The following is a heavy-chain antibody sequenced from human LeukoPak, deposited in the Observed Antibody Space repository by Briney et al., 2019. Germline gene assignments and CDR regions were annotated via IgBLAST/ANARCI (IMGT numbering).Heavy chain of an antibody. CDR1: GFTYSSYW. J-gene: IGHJ4*02. D-gene: IGHD3-9*01. CDR3: ARVEDYDILTGFDY. V-gene: IGHV3-7*01. Sequence: PGGALRLSCAASGFTYSSYWMSWVRQAPGKGLEWVANIKQDGREKYYVDSVNGRFTISGDNAKNSLYLQMNSLRAEDTAVYYCARVEDYDILTGFDYWGQGTLVTVSS. CDR2: IKQDGREK.